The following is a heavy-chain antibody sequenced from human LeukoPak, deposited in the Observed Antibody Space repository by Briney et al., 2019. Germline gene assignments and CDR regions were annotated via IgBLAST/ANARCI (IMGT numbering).Heavy chain of an antibody. CDR1: GGSISSYY. V-gene: IGHV4-59*08. CDR2: IYYIGST. CDR3: ARLPLQNYYDSSGYYFDY. Sequence: SETLSLTCTVSGGSISSYYWSWIRQPPGKGMGWIGYIYYIGSTNYNPSLKSRVTISVDTSKNQFSLKLSSVTAADTAAYYCARLPLQNYYDSSGYYFDYWGQGTLVTVSS. D-gene: IGHD3-22*01. J-gene: IGHJ4*02.